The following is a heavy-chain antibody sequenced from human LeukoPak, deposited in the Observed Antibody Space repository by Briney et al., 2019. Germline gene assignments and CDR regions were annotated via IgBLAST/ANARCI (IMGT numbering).Heavy chain of an antibody. CDR2: IYYSGST. CDR3: ARITGTSTPFDY. V-gene: IGHV4-59*01. D-gene: IGHD1/OR15-1a*01. J-gene: IGHJ4*02. CDR1: GGSISSYY. Sequence: SETLSLTCTVSGGSISSYYWSWIRQPPGKGLEWIGYIYYSGSTNYNPSLKSRVTMSVDTSKNQFSLKRSSVTAADTAVYYCARITGTSTPFDYWGQGTLVTVSS.